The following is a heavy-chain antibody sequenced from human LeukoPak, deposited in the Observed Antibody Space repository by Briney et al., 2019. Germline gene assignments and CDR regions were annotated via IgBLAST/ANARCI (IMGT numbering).Heavy chain of an antibody. CDR2: VYYSGST. Sequence: SETLSLTCTVSGGSISSYYWSWIRQPPGKGLEWIGYVYYSGSTNYNPSLKSRVTISVDTSKSQLSLKLSSVTAADTAVYYCARGLGTGYDYVWGSYRHNYFDYWGQGTLVTVSS. D-gene: IGHD3-16*02. CDR3: ARGLGTGYDYVWGSYRHNYFDY. V-gene: IGHV4-59*12. CDR1: GGSISSYY. J-gene: IGHJ4*02.